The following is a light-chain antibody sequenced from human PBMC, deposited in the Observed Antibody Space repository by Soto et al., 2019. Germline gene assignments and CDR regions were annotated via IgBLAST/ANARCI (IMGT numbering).Light chain of an antibody. V-gene: IGKV3-15*01. J-gene: IGKJ1*01. CDR1: QNADSF. CDR3: QQYNNWPKT. CDR2: GAS. Sequence: EVVVTQSPATLSLSPGERATLSCRVSQNADSFLAWYQQKPGQAPRLLIYGASTRATGVPARFSGSGSGTEFTLTIGSLQSEDFAVYSCQQYNNWPKTFGQGTKVEIK.